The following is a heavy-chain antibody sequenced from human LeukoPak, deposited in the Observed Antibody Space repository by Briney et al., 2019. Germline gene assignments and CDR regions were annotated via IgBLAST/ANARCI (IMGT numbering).Heavy chain of an antibody. CDR2: IYYSGST. CDR3: ARHIRGYSYGPFDY. J-gene: IGHJ4*02. Sequence: SETLSLTCTVSGGSISSNYWSWIRQPPGKGLELIGYIYYSGSTNYNPSLKSRVTISVDTSKNQFSLKLTSVTAADTAVYYCARHIRGYSYGPFDYWGEGALVTVSS. V-gene: IGHV4-59*08. D-gene: IGHD5-18*01. CDR1: GGSISSNY.